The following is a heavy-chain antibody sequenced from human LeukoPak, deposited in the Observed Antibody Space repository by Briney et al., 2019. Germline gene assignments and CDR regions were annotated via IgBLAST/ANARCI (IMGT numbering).Heavy chain of an antibody. CDR1: GFTFGNYV. D-gene: IGHD5-18*01. Sequence: GGSLRLSCAASGFTFGNYVMSWVRQAPGKGLEWVAFIRYDGSNKYYADSVKGRFTISRDNSKNTLYLQMNSLRAEDTAVYYCAKGRDVDTATDYWGQGTLVTVSS. V-gene: IGHV3-30*02. J-gene: IGHJ4*02. CDR3: AKGRDVDTATDY. CDR2: IRYDGSNK.